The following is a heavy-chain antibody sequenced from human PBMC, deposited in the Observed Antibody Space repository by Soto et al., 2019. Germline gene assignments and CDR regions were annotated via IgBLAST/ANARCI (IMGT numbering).Heavy chain of an antibody. Sequence: ASVEVSCKASGYTFTSYAMHWVRQAPGQRLEWMGWINAGNGNTKYSQKFQGRVTITRDTSASTAYMELSSLRSEDTAVYFCARGTVVSGYYGMDVWGQGTTVTVSS. J-gene: IGHJ6*02. CDR3: ARGTVVSGYYGMDV. V-gene: IGHV1-3*01. CDR1: GYTFTSYA. CDR2: INAGNGNT. D-gene: IGHD3-10*01.